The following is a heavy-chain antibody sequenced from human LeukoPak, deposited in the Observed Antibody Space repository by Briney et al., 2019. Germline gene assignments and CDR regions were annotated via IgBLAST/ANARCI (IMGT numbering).Heavy chain of an antibody. Sequence: SETLSLTCAVSGGSISSSNWWSWVRQPPGKGLEWIGKIYHSGSTNYNPSLKSRVTISVDKSKNQFSLKLSSVTAADTAVYYCARQSQSSGYYLISLYFFDDWGQGTLVTVSS. CDR1: GGSISSSNW. V-gene: IGHV4-4*02. D-gene: IGHD3-22*01. J-gene: IGHJ4*02. CDR2: IYHSGST. CDR3: ARQSQSSGYYLISLYFFDD.